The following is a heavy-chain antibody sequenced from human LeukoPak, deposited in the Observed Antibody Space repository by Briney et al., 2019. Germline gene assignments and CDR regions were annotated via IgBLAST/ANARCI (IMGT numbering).Heavy chain of an antibody. Sequence: GGSLRLSCAASGFTFSSYWMHWVRRAPGKGLVWVSRINSDGSSTSYADSVKGRFTISRDNAKNTLYLQMNSLRAEDTAVYYCARDSPGDYYDSSGYYHDYWGQGTLVTVSS. J-gene: IGHJ4*02. D-gene: IGHD3-22*01. CDR2: INSDGSST. CDR1: GFTFSSYW. CDR3: ARDSPGDYYDSSGYYHDY. V-gene: IGHV3-74*01.